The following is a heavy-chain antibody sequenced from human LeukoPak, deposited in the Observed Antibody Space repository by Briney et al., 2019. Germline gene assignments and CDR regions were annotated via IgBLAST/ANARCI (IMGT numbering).Heavy chain of an antibody. Sequence: ASVKVSCKASGYTFTSYGISWVRQAPGQGLEWMGWISAYNGNTNYAQKLQGRVTMTTDTSTSTAYMELRSLRSGDTAVYYCARASYYYGSGSYRFDYWGQGTLVTVSS. V-gene: IGHV1-18*01. CDR1: GYTFTSYG. CDR2: ISAYNGNT. CDR3: ARASYYYGSGSYRFDY. D-gene: IGHD3-10*01. J-gene: IGHJ4*02.